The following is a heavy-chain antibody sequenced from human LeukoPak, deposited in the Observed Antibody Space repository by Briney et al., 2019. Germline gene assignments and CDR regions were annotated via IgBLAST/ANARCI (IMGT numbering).Heavy chain of an antibody. J-gene: IGHJ5*02. CDR3: ARSNVSIFGVVITYGFDP. V-gene: IGHV4-61*02. D-gene: IGHD3-3*01. Sequence: PSQTLSLTCTVSGGSISSGSYYWSWIRQPAGKGLEWIGRIYTSGSTNYNPSLKSRVTISVDTSKNQFSLKLSPVTAADTAVYYCARSNVSIFGVVITYGFDPWGQGTLVTVSS. CDR1: GGSISSGSYY. CDR2: IYTSGST.